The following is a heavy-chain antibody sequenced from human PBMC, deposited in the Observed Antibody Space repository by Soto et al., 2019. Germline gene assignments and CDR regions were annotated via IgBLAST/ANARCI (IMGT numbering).Heavy chain of an antibody. V-gene: IGHV1-8*01. CDR3: ARVLLWFGELLSGMDV. CDR2: MNPNSGNT. J-gene: IGHJ6*02. Sequence: ASVKVCCKASGYTFTSYDINWARQATGQGLEWMGWMNPNSGNTGYAQKFQGRVTMTRNTSISTAYMELSSLRSEDTAVYYCARVLLWFGELLSGMDVWGQGTTDTVSS. D-gene: IGHD3-10*01. CDR1: GYTFTSYD.